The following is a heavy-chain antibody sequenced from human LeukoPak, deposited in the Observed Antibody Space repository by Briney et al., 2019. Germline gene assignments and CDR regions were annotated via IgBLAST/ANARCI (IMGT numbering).Heavy chain of an antibody. CDR2: ISGCGDNT. D-gene: IGHD3-22*01. V-gene: IGHV3-23*01. Sequence: GGSLRLSCAASGFTFSSYAMSWVRQVPGKGLEWVSVISGCGDNTYYADSVKGRFTISRDNSKNMLYLQMNSLRAEDTAVYYCAKHRFESGGYHSTDWGQGTLVTASS. CDR3: AKHRFESGGYHSTD. J-gene: IGHJ4*02. CDR1: GFTFSSYA.